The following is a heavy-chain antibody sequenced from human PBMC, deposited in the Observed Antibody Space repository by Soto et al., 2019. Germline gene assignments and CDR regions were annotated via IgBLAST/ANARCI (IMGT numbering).Heavy chain of an antibody. CDR2: INHSGST. V-gene: IGHV4-34*01. Sequence: QVRHRQWGAERLNPSKTLSLTCAVYGGSLRGYYGGWIRQPPGKGLEWIGEINHSGSTTYNPSLKSRVTISVDTSKNQFSLKLSSVTAADTAVYYCAKSGSYRRYFDYWGQGTLVTVSS. J-gene: IGHJ4*02. D-gene: IGHD1-26*01. CDR3: AKSGSYRRYFDY. CDR1: GGSLRGYY.